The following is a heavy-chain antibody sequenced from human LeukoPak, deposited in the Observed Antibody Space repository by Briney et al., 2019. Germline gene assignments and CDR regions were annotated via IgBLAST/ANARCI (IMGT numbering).Heavy chain of an antibody. CDR1: GGSISSYY. CDR3: ARDQVPRLAAASVWYFDL. CDR2: IYTSGST. J-gene: IGHJ2*01. D-gene: IGHD6-13*01. Sequence: NSSETLSLTCTVSGGSISSYYWSWIRQPAGKGLEWIGRIYTSGSTNYNPSLKSRVTMSVDTSKNQFSLKLSSVTAADTAVYYCARDQVPRLAAASVWYFDLWGRGTLVTVSS. V-gene: IGHV4-4*07.